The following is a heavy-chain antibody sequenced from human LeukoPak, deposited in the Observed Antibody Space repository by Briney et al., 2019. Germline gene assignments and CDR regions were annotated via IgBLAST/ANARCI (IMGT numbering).Heavy chain of an antibody. V-gene: IGHV4-39*07. CDR1: GGSITSNPYY. D-gene: IGHD2-8*01. CDR2: ISFDGIS. CDR3: ARINGGI. Sequence: SETLSLTCTVTGGSITSNPYYWGWIRQPPGKGLEWIGSISFDGISYYDLSLKSRVTVSRDTSKNQFSLKVNSVTAADTAVYYCARINGGIWGQGTLVTVSS. J-gene: IGHJ4*02.